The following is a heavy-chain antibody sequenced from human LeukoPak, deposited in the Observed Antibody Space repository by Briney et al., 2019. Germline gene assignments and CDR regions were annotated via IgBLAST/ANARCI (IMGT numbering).Heavy chain of an antibody. CDR1: GGSISSYY. V-gene: IGHV4-59*05. J-gene: IGHJ4*02. D-gene: IGHD1-26*01. CDR2: IYYSGTT. CDR3: ARRTPYSGSYIFDY. Sequence: SETLSLTCTVSGGSISSYYWSWIRQPPGKGLEWIGSIYYSGTTYYNPSLKSRVTISADTSKNQISLKLSSVTAAGTAVYYCARRTPYSGSYIFDYWGQGTLVTVSS.